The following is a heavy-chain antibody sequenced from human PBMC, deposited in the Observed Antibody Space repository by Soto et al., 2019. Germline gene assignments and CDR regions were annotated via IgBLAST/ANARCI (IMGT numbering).Heavy chain of an antibody. J-gene: IGHJ6*02. CDR1: GFTFSSYW. CDR2: IKQDGSEK. CDR3: AREAADSWGYYYYYYGIDV. V-gene: IGHV3-7*03. Sequence: GGSLRLSCAASGFTFSSYWMSWVRQAPGKGLEWVANIKQDGSEKYYVDSVKGRFTISRDNAKNSLYLQMNSLRAEDTAVYYCAREAADSWGYYYYYYGIDVWGQGTTVTVSS. D-gene: IGHD3-16*01.